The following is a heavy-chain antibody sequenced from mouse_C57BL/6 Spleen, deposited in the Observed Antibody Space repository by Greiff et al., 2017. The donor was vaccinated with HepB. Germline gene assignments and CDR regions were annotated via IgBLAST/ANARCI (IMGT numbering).Heavy chain of an antibody. Sequence: DVKLVESGGGLVQPGGSLKLSCAASGFTFSDYYMYWVRQTPEKRLEWVAYISNGGGSTYYPDTVKGRFTISRDNAKNTLYLQMSRLKSEDTAMYYCARHPFYGSSYDYAMDYWGQGTSVTVSS. J-gene: IGHJ4*01. V-gene: IGHV5-12*01. CDR2: ISNGGGST. CDR1: GFTFSDYY. D-gene: IGHD1-1*01. CDR3: ARHPFYGSSYDYAMDY.